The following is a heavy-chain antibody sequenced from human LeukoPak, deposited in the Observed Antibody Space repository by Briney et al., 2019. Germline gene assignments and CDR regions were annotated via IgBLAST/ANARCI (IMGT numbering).Heavy chain of an antibody. V-gene: IGHV3-23*01. CDR2: INSRGDSK. Sequence: GGSLRLSCAASGFIFSSYSMNWVRQAPGKGLEWVSSINSRGDSKYYADSVKGRFTISRDNSKNTLYLQMNSLRAEDTAVYYCAKGSQQLVQGYYYYYMDVWGKGTTVTVSS. CDR1: GFIFSSYS. J-gene: IGHJ6*03. CDR3: AKGSQQLVQGYYYYYMDV. D-gene: IGHD6-13*01.